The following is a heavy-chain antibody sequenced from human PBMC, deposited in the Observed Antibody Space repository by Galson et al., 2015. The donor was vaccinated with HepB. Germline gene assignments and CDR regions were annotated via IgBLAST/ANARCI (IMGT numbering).Heavy chain of an antibody. D-gene: IGHD3-16*01. CDR1: GGTFSSYA. Sequence: SVKVSCKASGGTFSSYAISWVRQAPGQGLEWMGGIIPIFGIANYAQKFQGRVTITADKSTSTAYMELSSLRSEDTAVYYCARASDPGGGVILYYFDYWGQGTLVTVSS. CDR3: ARASDPGGGVILYYFDY. J-gene: IGHJ4*02. CDR2: IIPIFGIA. V-gene: IGHV1-69*10.